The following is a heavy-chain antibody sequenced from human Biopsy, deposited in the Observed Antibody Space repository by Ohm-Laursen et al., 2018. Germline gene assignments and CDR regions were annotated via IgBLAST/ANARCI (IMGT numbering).Heavy chain of an antibody. Sequence: SLTLSLTCTVSGVSINTVGYYWTWIRQPPGTVVEWNGYIHYSGNTLYIPSLKSRLTISVDKSMNQYSLKLTSVTAADTALYYCTRAGGGKIYGLWGQGTLVTVSS. V-gene: IGHV4-31*02. J-gene: IGHJ4*02. CDR2: IHYSGNT. CDR3: TRAGGGKIYGL. D-gene: IGHD3-16*01. CDR1: GVSINTVGYY.